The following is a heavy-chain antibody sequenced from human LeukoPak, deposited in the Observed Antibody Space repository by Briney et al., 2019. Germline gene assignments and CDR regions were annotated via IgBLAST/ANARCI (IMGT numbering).Heavy chain of an antibody. CDR3: ATGRITPGP. CDR2: ISESGTTI. J-gene: IGHJ5*02. D-gene: IGHD3-10*01. V-gene: IGHV3-11*04. Sequence: GGSLRLSCAASGFTFSDYSMSWIRQAPGKGLEWVSHISESGTTIYYADSVKGRFTISRDNTKNSLYLQMNSLRTEDTAVYYCATGRITPGPWGHGTLVTVSS. CDR1: GFTFSDYS.